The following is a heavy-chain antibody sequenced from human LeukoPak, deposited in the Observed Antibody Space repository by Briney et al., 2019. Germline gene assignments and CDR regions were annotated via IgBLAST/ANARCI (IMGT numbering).Heavy chain of an antibody. D-gene: IGHD5-24*01. J-gene: IGHJ3*02. CDR1: GGSVRSGDYS. CDR3: ARVRDGYNDAYDI. Sequence: SQTLSLTCAVSGGSVRSGDYSWSWIRQPPGKGLEWIGYMYYSGSTYSNLSLKSRVTISVDTSKNQFSLKLSSVTAADTAVYYCARVRDGYNDAYDIWGQGTMVTVSS. V-gene: IGHV4-30-4*07. CDR2: MYYSGST.